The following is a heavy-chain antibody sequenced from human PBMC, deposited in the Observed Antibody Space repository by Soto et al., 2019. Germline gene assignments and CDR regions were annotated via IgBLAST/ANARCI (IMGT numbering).Heavy chain of an antibody. J-gene: IGHJ4*02. CDR2: ISGCGGCT. V-gene: IGHV3-23*01. Sequence: EVQLLESGGGVVQPGGSLRLSCVASGFNFKKFAMAWVRQAPGEGLEWVSGISGCGGCTSYADSVKGRFSTARDDSKNTLSLQMNGLRVEDTAQYFCAKADGEQWLIPHLDNWGQGTLVTVS. D-gene: IGHD6-19*01. CDR3: AKADGEQWLIPHLDN. CDR1: GFNFKKFA.